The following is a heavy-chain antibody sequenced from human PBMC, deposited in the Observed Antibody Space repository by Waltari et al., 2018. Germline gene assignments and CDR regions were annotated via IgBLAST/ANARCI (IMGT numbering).Heavy chain of an antibody. V-gene: IGHV4-38-2*01. J-gene: IGHJ4*02. CDR3: ATYLDNWNLNYFDY. CDR2: IYPSGST. D-gene: IGHD1-7*01. Sequence: QVQLQESGPGLVKPSETLSLTCAVSGYSISSGYYWGWIRQPPGKGLEWIGSIYPSGSTYYNPSLKSRVTISVDTSKNQFSLKLSSVTAADTAVYYCATYLDNWNLNYFDYWGQGTLVTVSS. CDR1: GYSISSGYY.